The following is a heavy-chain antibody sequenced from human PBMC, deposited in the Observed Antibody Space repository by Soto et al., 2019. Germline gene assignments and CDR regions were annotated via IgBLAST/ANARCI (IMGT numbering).Heavy chain of an antibody. Sequence: EVQLVESGGGLVKPGGSLRLSCAASGFTFSSYSMNWVRQAPGKGLEWVSSISSSSSYIYYADSVKGRFTISRDNAKKSLYLQMNSLRAEDTAVYYCARARTITRPFDYWGQGTLVTVSS. CDR3: ARARTITRPFDY. D-gene: IGHD5-12*01. CDR1: GFTFSSYS. V-gene: IGHV3-21*01. J-gene: IGHJ4*02. CDR2: ISSSSSYI.